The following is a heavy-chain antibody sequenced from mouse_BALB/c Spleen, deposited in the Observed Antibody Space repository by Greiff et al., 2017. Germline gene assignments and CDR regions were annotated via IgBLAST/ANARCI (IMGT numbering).Heavy chain of an antibody. Sequence: EVQRVESGGGLVKPGGSLKLSCAASGFAFSSYDMSWVRQTPEKRLEWVAYISSGGGSTYYPDTVKGRFTISRDNAKNTLYLQMSSLKSEDTAMYYCARRRYDTGGYYAMDYWGQGTSVTVSS. CDR3: ARRRYDTGGYYAMDY. CDR2: ISSGGGST. D-gene: IGHD2-14*01. J-gene: IGHJ4*01. V-gene: IGHV5-12-1*01. CDR1: GFAFSSYD.